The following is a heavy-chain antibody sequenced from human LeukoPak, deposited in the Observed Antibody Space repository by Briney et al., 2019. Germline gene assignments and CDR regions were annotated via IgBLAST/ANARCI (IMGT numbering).Heavy chain of an antibody. V-gene: IGHV3-7*03. CDR2: IKQDGSDK. CDR1: GFTFRNYW. J-gene: IGHJ4*02. CDR3: ARGGGHLDC. D-gene: IGHD4-23*01. Sequence: GGSLRLSCAASGFTFRNYWMSWVRQAPGKGLEWVANIKQDGSDKYYLTSVRGRFTISRDNAKNSLFLQMNSLRVEDTAVYYCARGGGHLDCWGQGTLVTVSS.